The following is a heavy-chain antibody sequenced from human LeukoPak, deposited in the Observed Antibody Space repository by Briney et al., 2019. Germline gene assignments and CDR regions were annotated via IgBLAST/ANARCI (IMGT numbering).Heavy chain of an antibody. V-gene: IGHV3-13*01. Sequence: GGSLRLSCAASGFTFSSYDMHWVRQATGKGLEWVSAIGTAGDTYYPGSVKGRFTISRENAKNSLYLQMNSLRAGDTAVYYCARGESYDSSGLIDYWGQGTLVTVSS. CDR3: ARGESYDSSGLIDY. J-gene: IGHJ4*02. D-gene: IGHD3-22*01. CDR1: GFTFSSYD. CDR2: IGTAGDT.